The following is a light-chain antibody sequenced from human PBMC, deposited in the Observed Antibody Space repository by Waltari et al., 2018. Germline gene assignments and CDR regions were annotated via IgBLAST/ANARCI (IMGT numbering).Light chain of an antibody. V-gene: IGKV3-20*01. Sequence: EIVLTQSQGTLSLSPGERATLSCRASQRGSRDLRTLSWYQQKPGQAPRLIISDASTRATGIPDRFSGSGSGTDFTLTISRLEPDDFAVYYCQRYGTLPATFGQGTKVEIK. CDR3: QRYGTLPAT. CDR2: DAS. J-gene: IGKJ1*01. CDR1: QRGSRDLRT.